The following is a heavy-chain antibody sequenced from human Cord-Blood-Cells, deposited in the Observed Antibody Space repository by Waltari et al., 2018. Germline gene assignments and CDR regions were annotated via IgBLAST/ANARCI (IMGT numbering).Heavy chain of an antibody. CDR1: GGSVSSGSYY. CDR3: ARDVGGSSFGYFQH. CDR2: IYYSGST. D-gene: IGHD6-6*01. Sequence: QVQLQESGPGLVKPSETLSLTCTVSGGSVSSGSYYWSWIRQPPGKGLEWIGYIYYSGSTNYNPSRKSRVTISVDTSKNQFALKLSSVTAADTAVYYCARDVGGSSFGYFQHWGQGTLVTVSS. J-gene: IGHJ1*01. V-gene: IGHV4-61*01.